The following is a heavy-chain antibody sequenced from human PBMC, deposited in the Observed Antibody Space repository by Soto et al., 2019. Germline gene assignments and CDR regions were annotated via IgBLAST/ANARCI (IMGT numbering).Heavy chain of an antibody. J-gene: IGHJ4*02. CDR1: GFTFDDYA. Sequence: GGSLRLSCAASGFTFDDYAMHWVRQAPGKGLEWVSGISWNSGSIGYADSVKGRFTISRDNAKNSLYLQMNSLRAEDTALYYCAKDSGYFDWLLSFDYWGQGTLVTVSS. CDR3: AKDSGYFDWLLSFDY. D-gene: IGHD3-9*01. CDR2: ISWNSGSI. V-gene: IGHV3-9*01.